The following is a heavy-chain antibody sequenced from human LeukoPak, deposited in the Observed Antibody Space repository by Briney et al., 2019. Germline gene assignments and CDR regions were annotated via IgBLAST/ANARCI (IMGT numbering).Heavy chain of an antibody. Sequence: SETLSLTCAVYSGTFSGYYWNWIRQFPGKGLEWIGEINHSGTTNYNPSLKSRLTMSVDKSKNQFSLRLRFVPAADTAVHFCARGTVRGVITFYYGMDVWGQGTTVTVSS. CDR2: INHSGTT. J-gene: IGHJ6*02. CDR1: SGTFSGYY. D-gene: IGHD3-10*01. CDR3: ARGTVRGVITFYYGMDV. V-gene: IGHV4-34*01.